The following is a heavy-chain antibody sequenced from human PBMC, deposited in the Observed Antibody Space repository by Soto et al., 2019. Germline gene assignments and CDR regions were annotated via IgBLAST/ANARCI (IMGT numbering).Heavy chain of an antibody. D-gene: IGHD4-4*01. J-gene: IGHJ3*02. CDR3: ARGRDDYSVRGGFDI. Sequence: QVHLVQSGAEVKKPGSSVKVSCKASGGTFSTYAISWVRQAPGQGPEWMGGIIPIIGTPNYAQKFQGRVTITADESTTTAYMELSSLKSEDTAIYYCARGRDDYSVRGGFDIGGQGTMVTVS. V-gene: IGHV1-69*01. CDR1: GGTFSTYA. CDR2: IIPIIGTP.